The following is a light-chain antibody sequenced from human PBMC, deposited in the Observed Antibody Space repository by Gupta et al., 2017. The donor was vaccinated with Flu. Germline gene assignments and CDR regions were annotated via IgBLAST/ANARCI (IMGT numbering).Light chain of an antibody. CDR2: GAS. J-gene: IGKJ4*01. Sequence: EIVLTQSPGTLSLSPGERATLSCRASQSVSSSYLAWYQQKPGQAPRLIIYGASSSANGIPDRFSGSGSVTDFTLTSSRRETEDFAVYYLQQDRSSLTFGRGTKVEIK. CDR1: QSVSSSY. CDR3: QQDRSSLT. V-gene: IGKV3-20*01.